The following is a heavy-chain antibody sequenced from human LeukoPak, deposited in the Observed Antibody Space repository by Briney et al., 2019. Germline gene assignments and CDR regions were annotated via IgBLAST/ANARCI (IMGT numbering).Heavy chain of an antibody. Sequence: SETLSLTCTVSGGSISSYYWTWIRQPPGKGLEWIGNIYNSGNTNYNPSLKSRVTISVDTSKNQFSLKLNSVTAADTAVYYCARGFRGPNFDYWGQGTLVTVSS. J-gene: IGHJ4*02. CDR2: IYNSGNT. CDR1: GGSISSYY. V-gene: IGHV4-59*01. D-gene: IGHD3-10*01. CDR3: ARGFRGPNFDY.